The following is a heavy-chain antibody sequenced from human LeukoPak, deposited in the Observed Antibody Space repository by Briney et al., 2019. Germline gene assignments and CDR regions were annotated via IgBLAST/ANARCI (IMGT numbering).Heavy chain of an antibody. CDR1: GFTFSNAW. J-gene: IGHJ6*03. Sequence: PGGSLRLSCAASGFTFSNAWMSWVRQAPGKGLEWVGRIKSNTDGGTTDYAAPVKGRFTISRDDSKNTLYLQMNSLKTEDTAVYYCTTADIVVVPAAIGYYYYMDVWGKGTTVTVSS. D-gene: IGHD2-2*01. CDR2: IKSNTDGGTT. V-gene: IGHV3-15*01. CDR3: TTADIVVVPAAIGYYYYMDV.